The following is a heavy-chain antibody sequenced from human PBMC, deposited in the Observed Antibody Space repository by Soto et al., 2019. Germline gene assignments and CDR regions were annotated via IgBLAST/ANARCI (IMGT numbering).Heavy chain of an antibody. V-gene: IGHV5-51*01. CDR2: IYPGDSDA. CDR1: GYSFTSYW. J-gene: IGHJ4*02. Sequence: PGESLKISCQGSGYSFTSYWIGWVRQMPGKGLEWMGIIYPGDSDARYSPSFQGQVIFSADKSTSTAYLQWSSLKASDTAMYYCARHSNQLLGFDYWGQGTLVTVSS. D-gene: IGHD2-2*01. CDR3: ARHSNQLLGFDY.